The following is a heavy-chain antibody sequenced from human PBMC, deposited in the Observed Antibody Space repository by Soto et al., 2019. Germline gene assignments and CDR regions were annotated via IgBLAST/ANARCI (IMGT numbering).Heavy chain of an antibody. Sequence: PGGSLRVCCAVSGFTCNNFDINWILQAPGKGLEWVSYISSSSTTIYNADSVKGRFTISRDNAKNSLYLQMDSLRDEDTAVYYCARAEGGMDVWGQGTTVTVSS. V-gene: IGHV3-48*02. CDR1: GFTCNNFD. CDR3: ARAEGGMDV. J-gene: IGHJ6*02. CDR2: ISSSSTTI.